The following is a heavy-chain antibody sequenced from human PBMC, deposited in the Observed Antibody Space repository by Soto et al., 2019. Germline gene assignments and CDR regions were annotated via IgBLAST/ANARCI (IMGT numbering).Heavy chain of an antibody. CDR2: ITPIFGTP. D-gene: IGHD3-9*01. CDR1: GGTFRTTA. CDR3: ARGGLVITDFYYGLDV. Sequence: QVHLVQSGAEVKKPGSSVKVSCKTSGGTFRTTAISWVRQAPGQGLEWMGEITPIFGTPDYAQKFQGRITITADESTSTVYMDLSSLRSEDTAVYYFARGGLVITDFYYGLDVWGPGTTVTVSS. V-gene: IGHV1-69*01. J-gene: IGHJ6*02.